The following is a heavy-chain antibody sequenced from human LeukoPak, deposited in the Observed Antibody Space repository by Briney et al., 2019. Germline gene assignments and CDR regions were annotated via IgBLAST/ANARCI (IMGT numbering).Heavy chain of an antibody. D-gene: IGHD4-17*01. CDR1: GFTFSSYA. CDR3: ARDDYGDYVNIFDY. J-gene: IGHJ4*02. Sequence: PGGSLRLSCAASGFTFSSYAMHWVRQAPGKGLEWVAVISYDGSNKYYADSVKGRFTISRDNSKNTLYLQMNSLRAEDTAVYYCARDDYGDYVNIFDYWGQGTLVTVS. V-gene: IGHV3-30-3*01. CDR2: ISYDGSNK.